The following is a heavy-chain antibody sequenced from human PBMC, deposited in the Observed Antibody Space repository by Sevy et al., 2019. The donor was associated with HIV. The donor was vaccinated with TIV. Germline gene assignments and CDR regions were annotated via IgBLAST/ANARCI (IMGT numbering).Heavy chain of an antibody. CDR3: AKDRQQLYGMDV. Sequence: GESLKISCAASGFTFSSYGMHWVHQAPGKGLEWVAVISYDGSNKYYADSVKGRFTISRDNSKNTLYLQMNSLRAEDTAVYYCAKDRQQLYGMDVWGQGTTVTVSS. V-gene: IGHV3-30*18. CDR1: GFTFSSYG. J-gene: IGHJ6*02. CDR2: ISYDGSNK. D-gene: IGHD6-13*01.